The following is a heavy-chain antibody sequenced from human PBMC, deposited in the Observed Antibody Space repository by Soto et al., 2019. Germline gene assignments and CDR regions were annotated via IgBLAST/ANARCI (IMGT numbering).Heavy chain of an antibody. Sequence: SETLSLTCTVSGGSISSGDYYWSWIRQPPGKGLEWIGYIYYSGSTYYNPSLKSRVTISVDTPKNQFSLKLSSVTAADTAVYYCARDPISGIAARPAGMDVWGQGTTVTVSS. CDR2: IYYSGST. D-gene: IGHD6-6*01. CDR1: GGSISSGDYY. CDR3: ARDPISGIAARPAGMDV. J-gene: IGHJ6*02. V-gene: IGHV4-30-4*01.